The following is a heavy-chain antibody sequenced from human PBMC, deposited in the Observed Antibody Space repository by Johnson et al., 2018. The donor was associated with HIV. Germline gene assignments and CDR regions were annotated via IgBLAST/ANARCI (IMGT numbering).Heavy chain of an antibody. J-gene: IGHJ3*02. D-gene: IGHD4-17*01. CDR3: AKNRDYGDGDGFDM. CDR1: GFTFDDYG. Sequence: VQLVESGGGVVRPGGSLRLSCAASGFTFDDYGMSWVRQAPGKGLEWVSGISWNGGNPDYADSVKVRFTISRDNAKNSLYLQMNSLASEDTAVYYCAKNRDYGDGDGFDMWGQGTMVTVSS. V-gene: IGHV3-20*04. CDR2: ISWNGGNP.